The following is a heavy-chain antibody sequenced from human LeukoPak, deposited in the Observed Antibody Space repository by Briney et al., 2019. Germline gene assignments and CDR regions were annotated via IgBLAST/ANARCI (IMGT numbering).Heavy chain of an antibody. J-gene: IGHJ5*02. Sequence: GASVKVSCKASGYTFTGYYMHWVRQAPGQGLEWMGWINPNSGGTNYAQKFQGRVTMTRDTSISTAYMELSRLRSDDTAVYYCAKDPSSYYYDSSGYNNDPWGQGTLVTVSS. CDR2: INPNSGGT. CDR1: GYTFTGYY. D-gene: IGHD3-22*01. CDR3: AKDPSSYYYDSSGYNNDP. V-gene: IGHV1-2*02.